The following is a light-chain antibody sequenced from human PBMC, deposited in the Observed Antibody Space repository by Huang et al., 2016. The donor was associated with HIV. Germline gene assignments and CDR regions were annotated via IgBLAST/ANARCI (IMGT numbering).Light chain of an antibody. CDR3: QQYYTVPWT. J-gene: IGKJ1*01. V-gene: IGKV4-1*01. CDR1: HSLLYRSNNKNP. CDR2: LAL. Sequence: DIVLTQSPHSLAVSLDERAPINCKSSHSLLYRSNNKNPLVWYQQKPGQPPKQLIYLALTRESGVPDPFSASGSGTDFTLTISSLQAEDVAVYYCQQYYTVPWTFGQGTKVEI.